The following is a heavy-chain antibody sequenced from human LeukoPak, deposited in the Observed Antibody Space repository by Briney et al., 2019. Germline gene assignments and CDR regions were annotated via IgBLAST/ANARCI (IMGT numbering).Heavy chain of an antibody. Sequence: GASVKVSCKASGYTFTSYYMHWVRQAPGQGLEWMGWISAYNGNTNYAQKLQGRVTMTTDTSTSTAYMELRSLRSDDTAVYYCARDLGHDYVWGSYRQEVPGYWGQGTLVTVSS. J-gene: IGHJ4*02. CDR1: GYTFTSYY. V-gene: IGHV1-18*04. D-gene: IGHD3-16*02. CDR3: ARDLGHDYVWGSYRQEVPGY. CDR2: ISAYNGNT.